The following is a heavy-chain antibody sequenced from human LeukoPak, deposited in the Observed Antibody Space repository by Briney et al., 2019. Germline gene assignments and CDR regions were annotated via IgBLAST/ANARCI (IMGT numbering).Heavy chain of an antibody. Sequence: PSETLSLTCTVSGGSISSYYWSWIRQPAGKGLEWIGRISASGSTNYNPSLKSRVTISVDTSKNQFSLKLSSVTAADTAVYYCARAYSYNWNYYYYMDVWGKGTTVTVSS. CDR1: GGSISSYY. V-gene: IGHV4-4*07. CDR3: ARAYSYNWNYYYYMDV. J-gene: IGHJ6*03. D-gene: IGHD1-20*01. CDR2: ISASGST.